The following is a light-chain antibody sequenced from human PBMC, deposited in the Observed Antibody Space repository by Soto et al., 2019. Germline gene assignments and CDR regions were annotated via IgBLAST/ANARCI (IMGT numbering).Light chain of an antibody. CDR3: QQFNSYPLS. CDR1: QGISSA. J-gene: IGKJ4*01. V-gene: IGKV1-13*02. CDR2: DAS. Sequence: ALQLTQSPSCLSSSVGDRVTITCRASQGISSALAWYQQKPGKPPKLLIYDASTLQSGVPSRFSGSGSGTDFTLTISSLQPEDFATYYCQQFNSYPLSFGGGTRVEI.